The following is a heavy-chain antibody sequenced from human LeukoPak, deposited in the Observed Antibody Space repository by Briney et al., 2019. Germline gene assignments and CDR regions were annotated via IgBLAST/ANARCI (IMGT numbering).Heavy chain of an antibody. CDR3: ARVRYSGDAFDI. D-gene: IGHD2-15*01. J-gene: IGHJ3*02. V-gene: IGHV1-18*01. Sequence: ASVKVSCKASGYTFTSYGISWVRQAPGQGLEWMGWISAYNGNTNYAQKFQGRVTMATDTSTSTAYMELRSLRSDDTAVYYCARVRYSGDAFDIWGRGTMVTVSS. CDR2: ISAYNGNT. CDR1: GYTFTSYG.